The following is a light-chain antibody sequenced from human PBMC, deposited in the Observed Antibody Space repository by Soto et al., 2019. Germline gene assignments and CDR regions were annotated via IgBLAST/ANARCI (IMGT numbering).Light chain of an antibody. Sequence: DIQMTQSPSSLSASVGDRVTITCRASQSISSYLNWYQQKPGKAPNLLMYAASSLQSGVPTRFSGSGSATDFTLTISSLQPEDFETYYCQQSYSTPRTLAQGTNVDIK. J-gene: IGKJ1*01. CDR2: AAS. CDR1: QSISSY. V-gene: IGKV1-39*01. CDR3: QQSYSTPRT.